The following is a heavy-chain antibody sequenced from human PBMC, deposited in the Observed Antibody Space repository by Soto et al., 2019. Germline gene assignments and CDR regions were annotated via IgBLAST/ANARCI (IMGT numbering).Heavy chain of an antibody. CDR3: ARADTAMDPPGS. CDR1: GGSFSPSY. V-gene: IGHV4-59*08. CDR2: IYYGGTT. Sequence: SETLSLTCTVSGGSFSPSYWSWIRQPPGKGLEWVGYIYYGGTTSYNPSLQSRVTISLETSKSQFSLRLTSVTAADTAIYYCARADTAMDPPGSWGQGIRVTVSX. J-gene: IGHJ5*02. D-gene: IGHD5-18*01.